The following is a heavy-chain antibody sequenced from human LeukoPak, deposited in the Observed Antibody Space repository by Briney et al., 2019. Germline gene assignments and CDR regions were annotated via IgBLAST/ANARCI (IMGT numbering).Heavy chain of an antibody. CDR1: GGSFSGYY. CDR3: ARGLMGSWTGCYTPRPRGMDV. Sequence: SSETLPLTCAVYGGSFSGYYWSWIRQPPGKGLEWIGEINHSGSTNYNPSLKSRVTISVDTSKNQFSLKLSSVTAADTAVYYCARGLMGSWTGCYTPRPRGMDVWGQGTTVTVSS. D-gene: IGHD1-26*01. CDR2: INHSGST. J-gene: IGHJ6*02. V-gene: IGHV4-34*01.